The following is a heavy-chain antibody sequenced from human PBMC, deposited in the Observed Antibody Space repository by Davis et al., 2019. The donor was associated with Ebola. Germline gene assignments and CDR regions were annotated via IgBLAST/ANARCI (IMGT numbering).Heavy chain of an antibody. Sequence: GGSLRLSCAASGFTFSSYAMSWVRQAPGKGLEWVSTIRHIGGRTDYADSVKGRFTISRDNSKNTLYLQMNSLRVEDTAVYYCARDLKGSYGSVNWFDPWGQGTLVTVSS. J-gene: IGHJ5*02. CDR3: ARDLKGSYGSVNWFDP. D-gene: IGHD3-10*01. CDR2: IRHIGGRT. CDR1: GFTFSSYA. V-gene: IGHV3-23*01.